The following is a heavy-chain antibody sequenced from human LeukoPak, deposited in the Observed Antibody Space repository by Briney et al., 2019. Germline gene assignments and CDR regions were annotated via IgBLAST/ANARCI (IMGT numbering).Heavy chain of an antibody. Sequence: GGSLRLSCAASGFTFSSYSMNWVRQAPGKGLEWVSSISSSSSYIYYADSVKGLFTISRDNAKNSLYLQMNSLRAEDTAVYYCARDRGTWYSSSSGFDYWGQGTLVTVSS. V-gene: IGHV3-21*01. J-gene: IGHJ4*02. CDR2: ISSSSSYI. CDR3: ARDRGTWYSSSSGFDY. CDR1: GFTFSSYS. D-gene: IGHD6-6*01.